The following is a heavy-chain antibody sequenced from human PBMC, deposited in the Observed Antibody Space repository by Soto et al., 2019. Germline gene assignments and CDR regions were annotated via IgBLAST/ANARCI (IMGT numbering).Heavy chain of an antibody. CDR1: GDSINSYY. Sequence: PSETLSLTCTASGDSINSYYWSWIRQPPGKGLEWIGNIYHSGSTKYNPSLKSRVTISVDTSKTHFSLRLSSVTAADTAVYYCARDGGRYYAMDVWGQGTTVTVSS. CDR3: ARDGGRYYAMDV. J-gene: IGHJ6*02. D-gene: IGHD3-3*01. V-gene: IGHV4-59*01. CDR2: IYHSGST.